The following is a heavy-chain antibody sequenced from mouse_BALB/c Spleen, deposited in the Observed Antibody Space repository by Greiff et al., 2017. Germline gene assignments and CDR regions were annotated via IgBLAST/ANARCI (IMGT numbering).Heavy chain of an antibody. J-gene: IGHJ3*01. CDR2: ILPGSGST. D-gene: IGHD2-14*01. CDR1: GYTFSSYW. Sequence: QVQLQQSGAELMKPGASVKISCKATGYTFSSYWIEWVKQRPGHGLEWIGEILPGSGSTNYIEKFKGKATFTADTSSNTAYMQLSSLTSEDSAVYYCARNYRYDEGAWFAYWGQGTLVTVSA. V-gene: IGHV1-9*01. CDR3: ARNYRYDEGAWFAY.